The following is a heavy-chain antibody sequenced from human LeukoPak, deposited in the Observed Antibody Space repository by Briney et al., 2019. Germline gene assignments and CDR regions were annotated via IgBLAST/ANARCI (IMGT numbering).Heavy chain of an antibody. D-gene: IGHD1-26*01. Sequence: PSETLSLTCTVSGGSIRSSYYYWGWIRQPPGKGLEWIGSIYDSGSTYYNPSLKSRVTISVDTSKNQFSLKLNSVTAADTAVYYCGRALYRGFGYWGQGTLVTVSS. CDR2: IYDSGST. V-gene: IGHV4-39*01. CDR3: GRALYRGFGY. J-gene: IGHJ4*02. CDR1: GGSIRSSYYY.